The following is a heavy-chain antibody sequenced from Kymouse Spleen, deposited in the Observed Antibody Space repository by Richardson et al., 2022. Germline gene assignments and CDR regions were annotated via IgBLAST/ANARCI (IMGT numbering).Heavy chain of an antibody. CDR3: ARDGSGWYGVYYYYYGMDV. V-gene: IGHV3-7*01. Sequence: EVQLVESGGGLVQPGGSLRLSCAASGFTFSSYWMSWVRQAPGKGLEWVANIKQDGSEKYYVDSVKGRFTISRDNAKNSLYLQMNSLRAEDTAVYYCARDGSGWYGVYYYYYGMDVWGQGTTVTVSS. D-gene: IGHD6-19*01. CDR1: GFTFSSYW. J-gene: IGHJ6*02. CDR2: IKQDGSEK.